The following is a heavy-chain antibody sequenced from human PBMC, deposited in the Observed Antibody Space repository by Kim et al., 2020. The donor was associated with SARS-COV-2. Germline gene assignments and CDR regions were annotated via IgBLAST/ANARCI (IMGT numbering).Heavy chain of an antibody. Sequence: GGSLRLSCAASGFTFSSYGMSWVRQAPGKGLEWVSGIRDSGGSTYYADSVKGRFTISRDNSKNTLYLQMNSLRAEDTAVYYCARDRYFDWLTGYGMDVWG. V-gene: IGHV3-23*01. J-gene: IGHJ6*01. CDR3: ARDRYFDWLTGYGMDV. CDR1: GFTFSSYG. CDR2: IRDSGGST. D-gene: IGHD3-9*01.